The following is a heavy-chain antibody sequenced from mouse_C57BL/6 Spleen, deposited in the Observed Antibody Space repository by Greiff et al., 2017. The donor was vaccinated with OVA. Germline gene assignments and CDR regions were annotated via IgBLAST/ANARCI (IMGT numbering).Heavy chain of an antibody. Sequence: QVQLQQPGAELVMPGASVKLSCKASGYTFTSYWMHWVKQRPGQGLEWIGEIDPSDSYTNYNQKFKGKSTLTVDKSSSTAYMQLSSLTSEDSAVYYCATRTGTGVAYWGQGTLVTVSA. CDR1: GYTFTSYW. CDR3: ATRTGTGVAY. D-gene: IGHD4-1*01. CDR2: IDPSDSYT. J-gene: IGHJ3*01. V-gene: IGHV1-69*01.